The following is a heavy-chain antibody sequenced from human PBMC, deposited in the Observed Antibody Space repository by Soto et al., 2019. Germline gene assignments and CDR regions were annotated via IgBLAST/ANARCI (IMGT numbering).Heavy chain of an antibody. D-gene: IGHD1-26*01. CDR3: LTHEQWVGPNVY. CDR1: GGSISSSNYY. Sequence: QLQLQESGPGLVKPSETLSLTCSVSGGSISSSNYYWAWIRQPPGKGLEWIGGIYHTGETYYNPSLTPRVTLSVDTSKTQFSLILNSVTAADTAIYYWLTHEQWVGPNVYWGRGALVTVSS. V-gene: IGHV4-39*01. CDR2: IYHTGET. J-gene: IGHJ4*02.